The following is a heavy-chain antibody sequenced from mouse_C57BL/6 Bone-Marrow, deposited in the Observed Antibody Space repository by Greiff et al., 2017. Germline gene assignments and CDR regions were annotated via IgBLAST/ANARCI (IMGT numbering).Heavy chain of an antibody. CDR3: ARQNYSNYGLFAY. CDR1: GFTFSSYG. CDR2: ISSGGSYT. J-gene: IGHJ3*01. Sequence: EVQVVESGGDLVKPGGSLKLSCAASGFTFSSYGMSWVRQTPDKRLEWVATISSGGSYTYYPDSVKGRFTISRDNAKNTLYLQMSSLKSEDTAMYYCARQNYSNYGLFAYWGQGTLVTVSA. V-gene: IGHV5-6*01. D-gene: IGHD2-5*01.